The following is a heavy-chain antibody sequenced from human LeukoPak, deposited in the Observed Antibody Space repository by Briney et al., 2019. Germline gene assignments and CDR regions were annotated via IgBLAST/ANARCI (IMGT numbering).Heavy chain of an antibody. CDR1: GYTFTSYY. V-gene: IGHV1-46*03. D-gene: IGHD5-18*01. J-gene: IGHJ6*02. CDR3: ARKMGGYSYGYNYYGMDV. CDR2: INPSGGST. Sequence: ASVKVSCKASGYTFTSYYMHWVRQAPGQGLEWMGIINPSGGSTSYAQKFQGRVTMTRGTSTSTVYMELSSLRSEDTAVYYCARKMGGYSYGYNYYGMDVWGQGTTVTVSS.